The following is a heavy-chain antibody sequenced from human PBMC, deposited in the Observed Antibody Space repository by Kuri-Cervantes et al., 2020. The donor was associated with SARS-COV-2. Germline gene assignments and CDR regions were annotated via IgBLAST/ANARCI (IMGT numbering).Heavy chain of an antibody. CDR3: ARAWDYYDSSGYPY. CDR2: IKQDGSEK. J-gene: IGHJ4*02. Sequence: GESLKISCAASGFTFSSYWMSWVRQAPGKGLEWVANIKQDGSEKYYVDSVKGRFTISRDNAKNSLYLQMNSLRAEDTAVYYCARAWDYYDSSGYPYWGQGTLVTVSS. V-gene: IGHV3-7*01. CDR1: GFTFSSYW. D-gene: IGHD3-22*01.